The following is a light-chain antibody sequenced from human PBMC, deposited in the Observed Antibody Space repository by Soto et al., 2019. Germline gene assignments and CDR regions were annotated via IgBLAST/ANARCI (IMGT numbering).Light chain of an antibody. Sequence: SYELTQPPSVSVSPGQTASITCSGDKLGDKYACWYQQKPGQSPVLVIYQDSKRPSGIPERFSGSNSGNTATLTISGTQAEDGAYYYCQAWERDPYYVLGTGTKLTVL. J-gene: IGLJ1*01. CDR3: QAWERDPYYV. CDR2: QDS. CDR1: KLGDKY. V-gene: IGLV3-1*01.